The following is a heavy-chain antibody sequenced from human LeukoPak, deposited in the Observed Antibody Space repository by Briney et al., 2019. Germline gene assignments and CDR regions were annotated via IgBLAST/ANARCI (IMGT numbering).Heavy chain of an antibody. D-gene: IGHD4-23*01. Sequence: ASVKVSCKASGYTFTSYAMHWVRQAPGHGLELVGAITPIFGTPNYVEKFQGRVTISADESTSTAYMELSSLTSEDTAVYYCTRSTKVVSRTFDYWGQGTLVTVSS. CDR2: ITPIFGTP. V-gene: IGHV1-69*13. CDR1: GYTFTSYA. J-gene: IGHJ4*02. CDR3: TRSTKVVSRTFDY.